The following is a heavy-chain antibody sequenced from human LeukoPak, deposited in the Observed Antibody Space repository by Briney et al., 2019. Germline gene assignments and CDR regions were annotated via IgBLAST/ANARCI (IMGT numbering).Heavy chain of an antibody. V-gene: IGHV4-39*01. CDR1: GGSNSSSSYY. Sequence: PSETLSLTCTVSGGSNSSSSYYWGWIRQPPGKGLEWIGSIYYSGSAYYSPSLKSRVTISVDTSKTQFSLKLSSVTAADTAVYYCARHVGSGSYFGYWGQGTLVTVSS. J-gene: IGHJ4*02. CDR3: ARHVGSGSYFGY. D-gene: IGHD1-26*01. CDR2: IYYSGSA.